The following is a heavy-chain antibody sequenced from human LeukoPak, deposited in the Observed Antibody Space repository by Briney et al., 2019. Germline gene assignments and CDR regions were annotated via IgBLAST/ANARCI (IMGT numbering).Heavy chain of an antibody. V-gene: IGHV3-21*03. Sequence: GGSLRLSCAASGFTFSSYSMNWVRQAPGKGLEWVSSIISSSSYIYYADSVKGRFTVSRDNAKNSLYLQMNSLRAEDTAVYYCARDFGGYCSSTNCYLGHLDYWGQGTLVTVSS. CDR1: GFTFSSYS. CDR2: IISSSSYI. D-gene: IGHD2-2*01. CDR3: ARDFGGYCSSTNCYLGHLDY. J-gene: IGHJ4*02.